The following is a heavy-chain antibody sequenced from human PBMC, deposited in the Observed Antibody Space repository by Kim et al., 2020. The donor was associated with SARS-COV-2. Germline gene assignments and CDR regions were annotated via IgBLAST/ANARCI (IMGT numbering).Heavy chain of an antibody. CDR3: ASDGRVGATTGLDY. V-gene: IGHV3-30*07. D-gene: IGHD1-26*01. Sequence: VKGRFTISRDNSKTPLYLQLNSRRAEDTGVYYCASDGRVGATTGLDYWGQGTLVTVSS. J-gene: IGHJ4*02.